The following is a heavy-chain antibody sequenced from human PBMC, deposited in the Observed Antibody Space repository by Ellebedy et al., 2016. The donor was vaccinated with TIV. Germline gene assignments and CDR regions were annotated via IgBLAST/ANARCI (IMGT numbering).Heavy chain of an antibody. J-gene: IGHJ5*02. CDR1: GGSISSGGYY. D-gene: IGHD3-10*01. Sequence: SETLSLXXTVSGGSISSGGYYWSWIRQHPGKGLEWIGYIYYSGSTNYNPSLKSRVTISVDTSKNQFSLKLSSVTAADTAVYYCASSRGWRNWFNPWGQGTLVTVSS. V-gene: IGHV4-61*08. CDR2: IYYSGST. CDR3: ASSRGWRNWFNP.